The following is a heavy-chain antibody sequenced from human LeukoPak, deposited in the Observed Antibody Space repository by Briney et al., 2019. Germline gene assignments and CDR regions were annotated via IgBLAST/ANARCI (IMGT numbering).Heavy chain of an antibody. J-gene: IGHJ4*02. V-gene: IGHV4-39*01. CDR3: ARSGYAPFDY. CDR1: GGSISSSSYY. Sequence: PSETLSLTCTVSGGSISSSSYYWGWIRQPPGKGLEWIGSIYYSGSTYYNPPLKSRVTISVDTSKNQFSLKLSSVTAADTAVYYCARSGYAPFDYWGQGTLVTVSS. D-gene: IGHD5-12*01. CDR2: IYYSGST.